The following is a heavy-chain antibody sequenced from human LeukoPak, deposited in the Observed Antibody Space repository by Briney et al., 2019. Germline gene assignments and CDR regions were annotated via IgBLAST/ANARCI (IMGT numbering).Heavy chain of an antibody. CDR3: AREDMVAEAGNYDY. CDR2: IYYRGST. V-gene: IGHV4-59*12. CDR1: GRSMSSYY. J-gene: IGHJ4*02. Sequence: SETLSLASTVSGRSMSSYYWSWIRQPPGKGLGWIGYIYYRGSTNYNPSLKSRVPIQVDTSKNQFSLKLSSVTAADTAVYYCAREDMVAEAGNYDYGGQGTLVTVSS. D-gene: IGHD6-13*01.